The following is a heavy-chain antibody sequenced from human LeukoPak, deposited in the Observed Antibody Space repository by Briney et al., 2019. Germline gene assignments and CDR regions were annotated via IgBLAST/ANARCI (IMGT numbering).Heavy chain of an antibody. CDR2: ISTSGGCT. CDR1: GYTFTNYY. Sequence: ASGKVSCKASGYTFTNYYIHWVRQAPGQGLEWMGIISTSGGCTAYAQRFQGRVTVTRDTSTSTVYIELSSLRSEDTAVYYCARGPSQQDFDHWGQGTLVTVSS. J-gene: IGHJ4*02. V-gene: IGHV1-46*01. CDR3: ARGPSQQDFDH. D-gene: IGHD2-15*01.